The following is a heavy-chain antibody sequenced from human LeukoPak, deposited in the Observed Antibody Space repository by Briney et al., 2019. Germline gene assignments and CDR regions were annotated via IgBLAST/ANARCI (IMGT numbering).Heavy chain of an antibody. D-gene: IGHD3-10*01. J-gene: IGHJ4*02. Sequence: SETLSLTCAVDGGSFSGYYWSWIRQPSGKGLEWIGEINDSGSTNYNPSLKSRVTISVDTSKNQFSLKLSSVTAADTAVYYCARALLWFGGSYFDYWGQGTLVTVSS. CDR3: ARALLWFGGSYFDY. CDR2: INDSGST. CDR1: GGSFSGYY. V-gene: IGHV4-34*01.